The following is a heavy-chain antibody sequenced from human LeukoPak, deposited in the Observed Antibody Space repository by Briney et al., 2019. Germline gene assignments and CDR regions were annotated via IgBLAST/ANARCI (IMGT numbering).Heavy chain of an antibody. J-gene: IGHJ5*02. CDR3: AREWELWSGVGDNWFDP. CDR2: IYRSGST. D-gene: IGHD3-10*02. V-gene: IGHV4-38-2*02. CDR1: GYSISSGYY. Sequence: KASETLSLTCTVSGYSISSGYYWGWIRQPPGQGLEWIGSIYRSGSTYYNPSLKSRVTISVDTSKNQFSLKLSSVTAADTAVYYCAREWELWSGVGDNWFDPWGQGTLVTVSS.